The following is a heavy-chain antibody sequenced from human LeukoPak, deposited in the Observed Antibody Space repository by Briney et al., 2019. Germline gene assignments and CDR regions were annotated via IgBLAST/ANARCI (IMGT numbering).Heavy chain of an antibody. CDR2: IYSGGST. J-gene: IGHJ4*02. Sequence: GGSLRLSCAASGFTVSSNYMSWVRQAPGKGLEWVSVIYSGGSTYYADSVKGRFTISRDNSKNTLYLQMNSLRAEDTAVYYCTTYSSKGMYGDYLFDYWGQGTLVTVSS. CDR3: TTYSSKGMYGDYLFDY. D-gene: IGHD4-17*01. CDR1: GFTVSSNY. V-gene: IGHV3-53*01.